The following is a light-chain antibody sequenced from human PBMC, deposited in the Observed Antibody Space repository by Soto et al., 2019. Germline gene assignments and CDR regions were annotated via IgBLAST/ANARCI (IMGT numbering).Light chain of an antibody. CDR1: SSNIGGNF. V-gene: IGLV1-47*01. J-gene: IGLJ1*01. Sequence: QSVLTQPPSASGTPGQRVTISCSGSSSNIGGNFVYWYQQLPGTAPKLLIYRNTQRPSGVPDRFSGSKSGTSASLAISGLRSEDEADYYCAAWDDSLSGLYVFGTGTKVTVL. CDR3: AAWDDSLSGLYV. CDR2: RNT.